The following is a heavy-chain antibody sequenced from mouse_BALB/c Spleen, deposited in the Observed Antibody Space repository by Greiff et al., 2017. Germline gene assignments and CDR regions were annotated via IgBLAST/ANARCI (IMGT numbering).Heavy chain of an antibody. CDR3: ARDDHYRDNYYAMDY. CDR2: INSNGGST. Sequence: EVKLVESGGGLVQPGGSLKLSCAASGFTFSSYGMSWVRQTPDKRLELVATINSNGGSTYYPDSVKGRFTISRDNAKNTLYLQMSSLKSEDTAMYYCARDDHYRDNYYAMDYWGQGTSVTVSS. J-gene: IGHJ4*01. CDR1: GFTFSSYG. V-gene: IGHV5-6-3*01. D-gene: IGHD2-14*01.